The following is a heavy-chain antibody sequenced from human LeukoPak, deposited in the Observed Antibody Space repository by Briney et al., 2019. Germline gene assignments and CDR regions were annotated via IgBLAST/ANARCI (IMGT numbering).Heavy chain of an antibody. Sequence: SETLSLTCSVSGGPITTGAYYWVWVRQSPGKGLEWIGSIYNDGDAYYNPSFESRVTIAIETSKNQFSLRMTSVTAADTGVYYCTCRDFRIPLDAFDVWGQGTRVAVS. D-gene: IGHD2-15*01. V-gene: IGHV4-39*01. CDR2: IYNDGDA. CDR3: TCRDFRIPLDAFDV. J-gene: IGHJ3*01. CDR1: GGPITTGAYY.